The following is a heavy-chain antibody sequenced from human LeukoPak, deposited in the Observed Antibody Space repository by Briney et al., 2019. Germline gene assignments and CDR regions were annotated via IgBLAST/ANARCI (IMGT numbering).Heavy chain of an antibody. CDR2: IKQDGSDK. CDR1: AFTFSDYW. CDR3: ARDFGVIRRS. D-gene: IGHD3-3*01. V-gene: IGHV3-7*01. Sequence: GSLRLSCAASAFTFSDYWMSWARQAPGKGPEWVANIKQDGSDKYYVDSVKGRFTISRDNAKNALYLQMSSLRPEDTAVYYCARDFGVIRRSWGQGTLVSVSS. J-gene: IGHJ5*02.